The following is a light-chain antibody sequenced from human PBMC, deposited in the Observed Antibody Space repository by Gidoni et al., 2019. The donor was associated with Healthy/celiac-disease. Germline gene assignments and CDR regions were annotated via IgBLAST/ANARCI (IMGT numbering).Light chain of an antibody. J-gene: IGLJ3*02. CDR2: EVS. CDR1: SSDVGGYNY. Sequence: QSALTQPASVSGSPGQSINISCTGTSSDVGGYNYVSWYQQHPGKAPKLMIYEVSNRPSGVSNRISGSKSGNTASLTISGLQAEDEADYYCSSYTSSSSWVFGGGTKLTVL. CDR3: SSYTSSSSWV. V-gene: IGLV2-14*01.